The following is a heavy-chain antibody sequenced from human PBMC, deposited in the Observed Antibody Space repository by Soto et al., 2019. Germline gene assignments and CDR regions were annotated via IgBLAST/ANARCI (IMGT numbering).Heavy chain of an antibody. V-gene: IGHV3-23*01. CDR1: GFTFSSSG. J-gene: IGHJ2*01. D-gene: IGHD1-1*01. CDR3: AKHKTAADWFFDL. Sequence: GGSLRLSCAASGFTFSSSGMSWFRQAPGKGLEWISGFSHSDNRTTYADSVKGRFTISRDTVKNTLYLQMNSLRAEDTAVYYCAKHKTAADWFFDLWGRGTLVT. CDR2: FSHSDNRT.